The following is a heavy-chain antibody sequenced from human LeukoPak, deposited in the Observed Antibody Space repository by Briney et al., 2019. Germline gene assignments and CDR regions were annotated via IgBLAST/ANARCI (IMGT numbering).Heavy chain of an antibody. CDR2: IHYSGST. V-gene: IGHV4-39*01. CDR1: XSSNYY. CDR3: TRHFGSGRDDY. J-gene: IGHJ4*02. Sequence: XSSNYYWGWXRQPPGKGLEWIGSIHYSGSTYYNPSLKSRVTVSVDTSKNQFTVNLSSVTAADTAVYYCTRHFGSGRDDYWGQGTLVTVSS. D-gene: IGHD3-10*01.